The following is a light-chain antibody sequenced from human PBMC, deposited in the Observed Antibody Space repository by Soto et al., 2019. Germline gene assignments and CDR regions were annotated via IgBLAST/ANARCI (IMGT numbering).Light chain of an antibody. V-gene: IGLV4-69*01. CDR1: SGHSSYA. J-gene: IGLJ3*02. Sequence: QLVLTQSPSASASLGASVKLTCTLSSGHSSYAIAWHQQQPEKGPRYLMKLNSDGSHSKGDGIPDRFSGSSSGAERYLTISNLQSEDEADYYCQTWENGMEVFGGGTKVTVL. CDR2: LNSDGSH. CDR3: QTWENGMEV.